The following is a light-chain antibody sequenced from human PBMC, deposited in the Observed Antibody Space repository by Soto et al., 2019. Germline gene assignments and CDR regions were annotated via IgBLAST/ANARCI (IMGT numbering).Light chain of an antibody. Sequence: QSVLTQPASVSGSPGQSITASCTGTSSDVGGYKYVSWYQHHPGRAPKLMIYEVNNRPSGVSHRFSGSKSGNTASLTISGLQPEDEADYYCSSYTTSSTLVFGTGTKVTVL. V-gene: IGLV2-14*01. CDR3: SSYTTSSTLV. CDR2: EVN. J-gene: IGLJ1*01. CDR1: SSDVGGYKY.